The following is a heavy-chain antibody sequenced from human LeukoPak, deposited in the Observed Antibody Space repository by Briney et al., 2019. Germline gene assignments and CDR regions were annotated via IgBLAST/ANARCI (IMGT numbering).Heavy chain of an antibody. CDR1: GGSISSYY. V-gene: IGHV4-59*01. D-gene: IGHD1-26*01. J-gene: IGHJ4*02. Sequence: SETLSLTCTVSGGSISSYYCSWIRQPPGKGLEWIGYIYYSGSTNYNPSLKSRVTISVDTSKNQFSLKLRSVTAADTAVYYCGRGFVHYHFDYRGQGTLVTVSS. CDR3: GRGFVHYHFDY. CDR2: IYYSGST.